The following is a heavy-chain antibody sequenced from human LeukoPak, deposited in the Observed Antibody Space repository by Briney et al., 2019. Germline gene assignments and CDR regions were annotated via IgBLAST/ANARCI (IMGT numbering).Heavy chain of an antibody. Sequence: GGSLRLSCAASGFTFSSYAMSWVRQAPGKGLEWVAVISYDGSNKYYADSVKGRFTISRDNSKNTLYLQMNSLRAEDTAVYYCARGPGFWSGYYRFLTYYFDYWGQGTLVTVSS. CDR1: GFTFSSYA. V-gene: IGHV3-30-3*01. CDR3: ARGPGFWSGYYRFLTYYFDY. D-gene: IGHD3-3*01. CDR2: ISYDGSNK. J-gene: IGHJ4*02.